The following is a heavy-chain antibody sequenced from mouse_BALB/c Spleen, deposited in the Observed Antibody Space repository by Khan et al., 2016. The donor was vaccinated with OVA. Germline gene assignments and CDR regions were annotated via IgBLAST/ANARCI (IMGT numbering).Heavy chain of an antibody. J-gene: IGHJ3*01. V-gene: IGHV1-77*01. CDR1: GYTFTAYY. CDR2: IYPGSGDT. Sequence: VQLQESGAELARPGASVKLSCKASGYTFTAYYINWVKQRTGQGLEWIGEIYPGSGDTYYNEKFKGKATLTADKSSTTAYMQLSSLTSEASAVYFCARRNYFGYTFAYWGQGTLVTVSA. CDR3: ARRNYFGYTFAY. D-gene: IGHD1-2*01.